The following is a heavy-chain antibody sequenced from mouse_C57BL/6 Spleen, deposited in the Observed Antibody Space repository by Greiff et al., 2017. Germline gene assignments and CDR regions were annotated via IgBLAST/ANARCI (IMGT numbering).Heavy chain of an antibody. J-gene: IGHJ1*03. Sequence: QVQLQQPGAELVRPGSSVKLSCKASGYTFTSYWMHWVKQRPIQGLEWIGNIDPSDSETHYNQKFKDKATLTVDKSSSTAYMQLSSLTSEDSAVXYCARNYYGSSYWYFDVWGTGTTVTVSS. CDR3: ARNYYGSSYWYFDV. V-gene: IGHV1-52*01. D-gene: IGHD1-1*01. CDR1: GYTFTSYW. CDR2: IDPSDSET.